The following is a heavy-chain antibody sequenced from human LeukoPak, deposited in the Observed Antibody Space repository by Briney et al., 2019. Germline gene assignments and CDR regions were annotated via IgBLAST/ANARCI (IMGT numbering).Heavy chain of an antibody. Sequence: PGGSLRLSCAASGFTFSSYWMHWVRQVPGKGLVWVSRINTDGSVTSYAASVKGRFTISRDNAKNTLYLQMNSLRAEDTAVYYCARPAVGFDSWGQGTLVTVSS. CDR1: GFTFSSYW. CDR3: ARPAVGFDS. CDR2: INTDGSVT. V-gene: IGHV3-74*01. J-gene: IGHJ4*02. D-gene: IGHD2-15*01.